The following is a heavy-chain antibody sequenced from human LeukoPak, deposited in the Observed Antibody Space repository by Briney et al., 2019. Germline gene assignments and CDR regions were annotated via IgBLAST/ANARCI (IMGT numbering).Heavy chain of an antibody. J-gene: IGHJ4*02. CDR3: ARAIDTAIDY. D-gene: IGHD5-18*01. V-gene: IGHV4-59*12. CDR1: GDSMRSYF. CDR2: IYYSGAI. Sequence: SETLSLTCTVSGDSMRSYFWSWIRQPPGKGLEWIGYIYYSGAINYNPFLKSRVTISVDRSKNQFSLKLSSVTAADTAVYYCARAIDTAIDYWGQGTLVTVSS.